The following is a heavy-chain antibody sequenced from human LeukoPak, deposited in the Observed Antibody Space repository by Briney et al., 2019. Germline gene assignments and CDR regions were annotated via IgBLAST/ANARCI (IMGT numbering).Heavy chain of an antibody. CDR3: ARAVVTLDDY. Sequence: GGSLRLSCAASGFTFSSYSMNWVRQAPGKGLEWVSSISSSSSYIYYADSVKGRFTISRDNAKNSLYLQMNSLRAENTAVYYCARAVVTLDDYWGQGTLVTVSS. CDR1: GFTFSSYS. CDR2: ISSSSSYI. J-gene: IGHJ4*02. D-gene: IGHD4-23*01. V-gene: IGHV3-21*01.